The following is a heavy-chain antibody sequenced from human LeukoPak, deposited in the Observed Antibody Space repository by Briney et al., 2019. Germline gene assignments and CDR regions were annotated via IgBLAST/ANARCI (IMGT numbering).Heavy chain of an antibody. V-gene: IGHV3-21*01. J-gene: IGHJ4*02. Sequence: PGGSLRLSCAASGFTFSSYSMNWVRQAPGKGLEWVSSIGSSSSYIYYADSVKGRFTISRDNAKNSLYLQMNSLRAEDTAVYYCASGGGAHFDYWGQGTLVTVSS. CDR1: GFTFSSYS. D-gene: IGHD3-16*01. CDR3: ASGGGAHFDY. CDR2: IGSSSSYI.